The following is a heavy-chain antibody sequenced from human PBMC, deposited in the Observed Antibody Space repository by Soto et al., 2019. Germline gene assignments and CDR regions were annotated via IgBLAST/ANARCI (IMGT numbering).Heavy chain of an antibody. CDR2: ISGSGGNT. V-gene: IGHV3-23*01. J-gene: IGHJ4*02. CDR3: ARCRYEGSGCYWAY. D-gene: IGHD3-22*01. CDR1: EFTFSNYA. Sequence: EVQLLESGGGLVQPGGSLRLSCAASEFTFSNYAMCWVHQAPGKGLEWVSCISGSGGNTYYADSVKGRFTISRDNSKNTLYLQVNSLRAEDTAVYYCARCRYEGSGCYWAYWGQGTLVTVSS.